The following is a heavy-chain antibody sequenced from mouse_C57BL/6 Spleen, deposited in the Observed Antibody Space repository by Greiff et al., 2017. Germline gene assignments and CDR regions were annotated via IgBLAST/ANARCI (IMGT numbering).Heavy chain of an antibody. V-gene: IGHV1-81*01. D-gene: IGHD2-4*01. Sequence: VQLQQSGAELARPGASVKLSCKASGYTFTSYGISWVKQRTGQGLEWIGEIYPRSSNTYYNEKFKGLATLTADKSYNTAYMELLSLTSEDSAVYFCTRRDDYGYYAMDCWGQGTSVTVSS. CDR2: IYPRSSNT. CDR3: TRRDDYGYYAMDC. J-gene: IGHJ4*01. CDR1: GYTFTSYG.